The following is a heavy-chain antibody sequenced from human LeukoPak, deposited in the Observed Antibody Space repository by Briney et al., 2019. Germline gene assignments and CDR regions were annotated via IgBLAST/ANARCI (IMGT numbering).Heavy chain of an antibody. CDR2: ISSSGSTM. Sequence: RGSLRLSCAASGFTFSSYGMHWIRQAPGKGLEWVSYISSSGSTMSFADSVKGRFTVSRDNAKNSLYLQMNSLRAEDTAVYYCARVGSIAAAGTPDYWGQGTLVTVSS. CDR1: GFTFSSYG. J-gene: IGHJ4*02. CDR3: ARVGSIAAAGTPDY. V-gene: IGHV3-48*04. D-gene: IGHD6-13*01.